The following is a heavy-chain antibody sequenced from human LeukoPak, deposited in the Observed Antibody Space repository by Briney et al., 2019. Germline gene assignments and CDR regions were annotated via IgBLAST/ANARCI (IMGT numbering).Heavy chain of an antibody. CDR1: GFTFSTSS. Sequence: GGSLRLSCAASGFTFSTSSMNWVRQAPGKGLEWLSYIGSDNNTIDYADSVKGRFTISRDDAKNSLYLQMNSLRAEDTAVYYCARDFDWLLYFRHWGQGTLVTVSS. J-gene: IGHJ1*01. CDR3: ARDFDWLLYFRH. CDR2: IGSDNNTI. V-gene: IGHV3-48*04. D-gene: IGHD3-9*01.